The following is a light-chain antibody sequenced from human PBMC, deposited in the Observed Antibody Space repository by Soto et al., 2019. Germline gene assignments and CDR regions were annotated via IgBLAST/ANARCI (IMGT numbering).Light chain of an antibody. J-gene: IGLJ2*01. V-gene: IGLV1-40*01. Sequence: QSVLTQPPSVSGAPGQRVTISCTGSSSNIGAGYDVHWYQQLPGTAPKLLIYGNSNRPSGVPDRFSGSKSGTSASLAITGLRAEDEADYYCQSFDSCLSGSVVFGGGTKLTVL. CDR1: SSNIGAGYD. CDR3: QSFDSCLSGSVV. CDR2: GNS.